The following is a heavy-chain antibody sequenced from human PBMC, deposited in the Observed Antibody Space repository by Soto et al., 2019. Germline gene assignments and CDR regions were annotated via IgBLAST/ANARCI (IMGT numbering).Heavy chain of an antibody. V-gene: IGHV5-51*01. J-gene: IGHJ4*02. CDR1: GYDFTTVW. D-gene: IGHD6-19*01. CDR3: ARTTVAGIRGSFDF. Sequence: PGESLKISCQGSGYDFTTVWIGWVRQMPGKGLECLGIVYPGDSDTRYSPSFQGQVTISADKSINTAYLHFSSLKASDTAIYYCARTTVAGIRGSFDFWGQGTLVTVYS. CDR2: VYPGDSDT.